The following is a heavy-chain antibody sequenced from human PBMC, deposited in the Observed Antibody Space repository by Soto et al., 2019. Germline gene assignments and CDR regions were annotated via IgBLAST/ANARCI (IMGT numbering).Heavy chain of an antibody. V-gene: IGHV1-3*01. CDR3: VRRHVSATGIDWFDP. D-gene: IGHD6-13*01. Sequence: ASVKVSCKASGYSFTDYHIHWVRQAPGQRLEWMGWINAANGDTKYSPKFQGRVTITRDTSASTAYMELSSLRSEDTAVYYCVRRHVSATGIDWFDPWGQGTLVTVSS. CDR1: GYSFTDYH. CDR2: INAANGDT. J-gene: IGHJ5*02.